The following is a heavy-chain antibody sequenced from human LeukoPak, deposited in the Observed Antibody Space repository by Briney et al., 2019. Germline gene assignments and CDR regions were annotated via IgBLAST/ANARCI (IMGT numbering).Heavy chain of an antibody. CDR3: ARAPGSAYYPYYYMDV. J-gene: IGHJ6*03. CDR2: IYHSGSA. V-gene: IGHV4-38-2*02. CDR1: GYSISSGYY. D-gene: IGHD6-19*01. Sequence: PSETLSLTCTVSGYSISSGYYWGWIRQPPGKGLEWIGSIYHSGSAYYNPSLKSRVTISVDTSKNQFSLKLSSVTAADTAEYYCARAPGSAYYPYYYMDVWGKGTTVTVSS.